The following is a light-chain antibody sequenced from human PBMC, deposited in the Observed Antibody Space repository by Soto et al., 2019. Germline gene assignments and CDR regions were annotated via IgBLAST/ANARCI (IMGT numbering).Light chain of an antibody. CDR2: DAS. J-gene: IGKJ4*01. V-gene: IGKV1-39*01. CDR1: QSISSY. CDR3: QQSYRTPLT. Sequence: DIQMTQSPSSLSASVGDRVTITCRASQSISSYLNWYQQKVGKAPRLLIYDASSLQSGVPSRFSGSGSGTAFTLTISSLHPEDFATYYCQQSYRTPLTFGGGTKVEIK.